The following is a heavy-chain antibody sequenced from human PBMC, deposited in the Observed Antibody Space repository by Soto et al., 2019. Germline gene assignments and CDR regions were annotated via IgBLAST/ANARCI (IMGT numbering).Heavy chain of an antibody. CDR2: IKSKTDGGTT. Sequence: PGGSLRLSCAASGFTFSNAWMSWVRQAPGKGLEWVGRIKSKTDGGTTDYAAPVKGRFTISRDDSKNTLYLQMNSLKTEDTAVYYCTTGSYQYTPTSQVLRYFDWLSSTGPVDYWGQGTLVTVSS. V-gene: IGHV3-15*01. CDR1: GFTFSNAW. CDR3: TTGSYQYTPTSQVLRYFDWLSSTGPVDY. J-gene: IGHJ4*02. D-gene: IGHD3-9*01.